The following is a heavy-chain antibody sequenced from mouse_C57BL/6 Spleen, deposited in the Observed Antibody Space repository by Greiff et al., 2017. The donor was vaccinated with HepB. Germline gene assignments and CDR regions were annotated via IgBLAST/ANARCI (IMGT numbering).Heavy chain of an antibody. Sequence: DVKLVESGGGLVKPGGSLKLSCAASGFTFSSYAMSWVRQTPEKRLEWVATISDGGSYTYYPDNVKGRFTISRDNAKNNLYLQMSHLKSEDTAMYYCARVGYGNYEAYWGQGTLVTVSA. J-gene: IGHJ3*01. CDR1: GFTFSSYA. V-gene: IGHV5-4*03. CDR3: ARVGYGNYEAY. D-gene: IGHD2-1*01. CDR2: ISDGGSYT.